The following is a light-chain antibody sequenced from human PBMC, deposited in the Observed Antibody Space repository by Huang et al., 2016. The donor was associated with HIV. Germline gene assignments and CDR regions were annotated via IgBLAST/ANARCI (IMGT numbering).Light chain of an antibody. J-gene: IGKJ1*01. CDR2: AGS. V-gene: IGKV1-39*01. Sequence: DIQMTQSPSSLSASVGDRVTITCRASQTIYSYLTWYQQKPGKAAKLLIYAGSSLQSEVSSRFSGSGSGTDFSLTITSLQPEDFATYYCQQSHNMPWTFGQGTKVEIK. CDR3: QQSHNMPWT. CDR1: QTIYSY.